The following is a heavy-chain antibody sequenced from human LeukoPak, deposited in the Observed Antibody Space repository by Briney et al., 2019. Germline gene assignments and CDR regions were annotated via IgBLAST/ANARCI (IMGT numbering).Heavy chain of an antibody. J-gene: IGHJ4*02. CDR2: IWYDGSDK. D-gene: IGHD7-27*01. Sequence: PGRSLRLSCAASGFTFSSYGMHWVRQAPGKELEWVAVIWYDGSDKYYADSVKGRFTISRDNSKNTLYLQMNSLRAEDTAVYYCAKGKGQNWDPFDCWGQGTLVTVSS. V-gene: IGHV3-33*06. CDR3: AKGKGQNWDPFDC. CDR1: GFTFSSYG.